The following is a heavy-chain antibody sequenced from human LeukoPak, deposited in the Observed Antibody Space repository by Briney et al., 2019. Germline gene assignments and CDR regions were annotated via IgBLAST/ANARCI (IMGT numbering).Heavy chain of an antibody. Sequence: GGSLRLSCVASGFTFSTYGMNWVRQAPGKGLEWVSFISSSSGTTYYADSVKGRFTISRDNSKNTLYLQMNSLRAEDTAVYYCAKDLRGYSYGLRNNWFDPWGQGTLVTVSS. CDR1: GFTFSTYG. J-gene: IGHJ5*02. D-gene: IGHD5-18*01. V-gene: IGHV3-48*01. CDR3: AKDLRGYSYGLRNNWFDP. CDR2: ISSSSGTT.